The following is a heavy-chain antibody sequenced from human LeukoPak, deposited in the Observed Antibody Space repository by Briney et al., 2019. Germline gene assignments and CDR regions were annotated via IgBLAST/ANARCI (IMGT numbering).Heavy chain of an antibody. CDR1: GFTFSSYA. CDR3: AKGDDYVWGSYRHDAFDI. V-gene: IGHV3-23*01. Sequence: GGSLRLSCAASGFTFSSYATSWVRQAPGKGLEWVSAISGSGGSTYYADSVKGRFTISRDNSKNTLYLQMNSLRAEDTAVYYCAKGDDYVWGSYRHDAFDIWGQGTMVTVSS. CDR2: ISGSGGST. J-gene: IGHJ3*02. D-gene: IGHD3-16*02.